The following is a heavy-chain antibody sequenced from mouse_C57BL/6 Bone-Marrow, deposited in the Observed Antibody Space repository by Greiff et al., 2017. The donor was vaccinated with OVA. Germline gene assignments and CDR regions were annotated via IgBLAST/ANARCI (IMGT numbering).Heavy chain of an antibody. D-gene: IGHD1-1*01. CDR1: GFPFSSYA. J-gene: IGHJ4*01. V-gene: IGHV5-9-1*02. CDR3: THSYSSSYGYAMDY. Sequence: EVKLVESGEGLVKPGGSLKLSCAASGFPFSSYAMSWVRQTPEKRLEWVAYISSGGDYIYYADTVKGRFTISRENARNNTYLQMRSMKSEERDKNYCTHSYSSSYGYAMDYWGQGTSVTVSS. CDR2: ISSGGDYI.